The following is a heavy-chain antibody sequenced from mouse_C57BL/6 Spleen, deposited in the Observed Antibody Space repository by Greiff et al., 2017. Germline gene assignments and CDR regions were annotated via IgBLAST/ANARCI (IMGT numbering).Heavy chain of an antibody. V-gene: IGHV1-76*01. D-gene: IGHD1-1*01. J-gene: IGHJ4*01. CDR1: GYTFTDYY. CDR2: IYPGSGNT. CDR3: ARWDSNYGSEMDY. Sequence: VQLQESGAELVRPGASVKLSCKASGYTFTDYYINWVKQRPGQGLEWIARIYPGSGNTYYNEKFKGKATLTAEKSSSTAYMQLSSLTSEDSAVYFCARWDSNYGSEMDYWGQGTSVTVSS.